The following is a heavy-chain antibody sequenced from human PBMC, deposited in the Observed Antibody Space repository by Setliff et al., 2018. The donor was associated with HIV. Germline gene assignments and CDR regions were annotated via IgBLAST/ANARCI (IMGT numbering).Heavy chain of an antibody. CDR1: GYSFTSYW. V-gene: IGHV5-51*01. J-gene: IGHJ6*03. CDR3: ARHSSSWPSHYTDV. D-gene: IGHD6-13*01. CDR2: IYPADSDT. Sequence: GESLKISCKGSGYSFTSYWIGWVRQMPGKGLEWMGIIYPADSDTRYSPTFQGQVTISADRSISTAYLQWNSLKAPDTAMYYCARHSSSWPSHYTDVWGKGTTVTVSS.